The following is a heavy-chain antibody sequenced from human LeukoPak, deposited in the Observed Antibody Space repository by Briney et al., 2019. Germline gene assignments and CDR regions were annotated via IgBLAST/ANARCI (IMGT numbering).Heavy chain of an antibody. D-gene: IGHD6-13*01. CDR2: ISSSGSTI. Sequence: PGGSLRLSCAASGFTFSDYYMSWIRQAPGKGLEWVSYISSSGSTIYYADSVKGRFTISRDNAKNSLYLQMNSLRAEDTAVYYCARDSPWYSSSWISQAFDYWGQGTLVTVSS. CDR3: ARDSPWYSSSWISQAFDY. CDR1: GFTFSDYY. V-gene: IGHV3-11*04. J-gene: IGHJ4*02.